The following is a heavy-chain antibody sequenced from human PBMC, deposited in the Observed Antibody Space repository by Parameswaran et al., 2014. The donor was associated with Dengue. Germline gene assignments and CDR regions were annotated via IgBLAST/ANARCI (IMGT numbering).Heavy chain of an antibody. V-gene: IGHV3-74*01. Sequence: MPGVRQAPGKGLVCVSRINSDGSSTSYADSVKGRFTFSRDNAKNSLYLQMNSLRAEDTAVYYCARVGGYYDSSGYYEFAPNYYYYYGMDVWGQGTTVTVSS. CDR2: INSDGSST. CDR3: ARVGGYYDSSGYYEFAPNYYYYYGMDV. D-gene: IGHD3-22*01. J-gene: IGHJ6*02.